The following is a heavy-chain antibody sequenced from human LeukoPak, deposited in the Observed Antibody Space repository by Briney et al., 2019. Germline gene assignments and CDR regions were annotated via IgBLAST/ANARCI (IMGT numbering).Heavy chain of an antibody. CDR1: GFTLSSHW. Sequence: PGGSLRLSCAASGFTLSSHWMSWVRQAPGKGLEWVANIKEDGSEKYYVDSVKGRFTISRDNAKNSLFLQMNSLRVEDTAVYYCARGNYGSGSYAMDVWGPGTTVTVSS. V-gene: IGHV3-7*05. CDR2: IKEDGSEK. CDR3: ARGNYGSGSYAMDV. D-gene: IGHD3-10*01. J-gene: IGHJ6*02.